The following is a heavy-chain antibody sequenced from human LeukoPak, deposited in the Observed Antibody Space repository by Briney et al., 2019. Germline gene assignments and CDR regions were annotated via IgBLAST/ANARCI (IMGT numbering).Heavy chain of an antibody. Sequence: GESLKISCKGSGYSFTSYWIGWVRQMPGKGLEYMGIIYPGDSDTRYSPSFQGQVTISADRSISTAYLQWSSLKASDTAIYYCARAPADTINSFDYWGQGTLVTVSS. J-gene: IGHJ4*02. CDR1: GYSFTSYW. D-gene: IGHD2-2*01. CDR3: ARAPADTINSFDY. CDR2: IYPGDSDT. V-gene: IGHV5-51*01.